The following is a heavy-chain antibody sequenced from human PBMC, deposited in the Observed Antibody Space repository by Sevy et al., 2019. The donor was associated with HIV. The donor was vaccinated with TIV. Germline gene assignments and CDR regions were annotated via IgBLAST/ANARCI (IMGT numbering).Heavy chain of an antibody. J-gene: IGHJ4*02. Sequence: SETLSLTCAVYGGSFSGYYWSWIRQPPGKGLEWIGEINHSGSTNYNPSLKSRVTISVDTSKNQFSLKLSSVTAAETAVYYCASRGYYYDSSGYYSFDYWGQGTLVTVSS. V-gene: IGHV4-34*01. CDR2: INHSGST. D-gene: IGHD3-22*01. CDR3: ASRGYYYDSSGYYSFDY. CDR1: GGSFSGYY.